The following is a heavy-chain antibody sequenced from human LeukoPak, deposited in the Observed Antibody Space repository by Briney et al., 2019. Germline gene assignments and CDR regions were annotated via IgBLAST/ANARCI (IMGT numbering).Heavy chain of an antibody. CDR2: INPNSGGT. J-gene: IGHJ4*02. CDR1: GYTFTGYY. D-gene: IGHD4-11*01. Sequence: ASVKVPCKASGYTFTGYYMHWVRQAPGQGLEWMGWINPNSGGTNYAQKFQGRVTMTRDTSISTAYMELSRLRSDDTAVYYCATVDYSSNYAWDYWGQGTLVSVSS. V-gene: IGHV1-2*02. CDR3: ATVDYSSNYAWDY.